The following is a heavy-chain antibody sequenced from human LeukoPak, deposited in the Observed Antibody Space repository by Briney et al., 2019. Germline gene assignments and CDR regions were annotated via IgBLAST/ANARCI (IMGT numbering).Heavy chain of an antibody. J-gene: IGHJ4*02. CDR3: AKAADGYSSSEFDY. CDR1: GFTFSSYG. V-gene: IGHV3-30*18. D-gene: IGHD6-13*01. Sequence: HTGGSLRLSCAASGFTFSSYGMHWVRQAPGKGLEWVAVISYDGSNKYYADSVKGRFTISRDNSKNTLYLQMNSLRAEDTAVYYCAKAADGYSSSEFDYWGQGTLVTVSS. CDR2: ISYDGSNK.